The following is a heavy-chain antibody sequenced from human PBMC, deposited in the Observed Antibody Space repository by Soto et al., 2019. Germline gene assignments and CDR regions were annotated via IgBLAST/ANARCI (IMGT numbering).Heavy chain of an antibody. CDR3: ARAPSSWPQYYYYYYGMDV. CDR1: GGSISIGGYY. D-gene: IGHD6-13*01. Sequence: SETLSLTCTVSGGSISIGGYYWSWIRQHPGKGLEWIGYIYYSGSTYYNPSLKSRVTISVDTSKNQFSLKLSSVTAADTAVYYCARAPSSWPQYYYYYYGMDVWGQGTTVTVS. V-gene: IGHV4-31*03. J-gene: IGHJ6*01. CDR2: IYYSGST.